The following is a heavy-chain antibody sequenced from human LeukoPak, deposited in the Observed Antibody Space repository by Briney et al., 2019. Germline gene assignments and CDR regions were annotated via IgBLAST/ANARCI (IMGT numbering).Heavy chain of an antibody. J-gene: IGHJ3*02. CDR2: IIPIFGTA. CDR3: AKKVYAIPHAFDI. CDR1: GGTFSSCG. Sequence: ASVKVSCKASGGTFSSCGISWVRQAPGQGLEWMGGIIPIFGTANYAQKFQGRVTITADESTRTAYMELSSLRSEDTAVYYCAKKVYAIPHAFDIWGQGTMVTVSS. V-gene: IGHV1-69*13. D-gene: IGHD2-8*01.